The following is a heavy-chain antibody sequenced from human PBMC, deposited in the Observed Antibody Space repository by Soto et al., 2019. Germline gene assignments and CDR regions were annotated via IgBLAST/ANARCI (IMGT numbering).Heavy chain of an antibody. CDR1: GFTFSSFA. CDR2: ISGAGNSA. Sequence: EVQLLESGGGLVQPGGSLRLSCAASGFTFSSFAMSWVRQAPGKGLEWVSAISGAGNSASHANSVQGRFIISRDNSKNTLFLQMGSLRAEDTATYYQLVDHWGQGTRVTVSS. CDR3: LVDH. V-gene: IGHV3-23*01. J-gene: IGHJ4*02.